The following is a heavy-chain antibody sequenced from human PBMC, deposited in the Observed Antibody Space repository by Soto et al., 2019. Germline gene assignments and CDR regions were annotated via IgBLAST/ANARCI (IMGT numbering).Heavy chain of an antibody. CDR2: IYYSGST. Sequence: SETLSLTCTVSGGSISSSSYYWGLIRQAPGKGLEWIGSIYYSGSTYYNPSLKSRVTISVDTSKNQFSLKLSSVTAADTAVYYCAMGQGYCSGGSCYEFQDHRPNWFAPWGQGTLVPVS. CDR1: GGSISSSSYY. D-gene: IGHD2-15*01. J-gene: IGHJ5*02. CDR3: AMGQGYCSGGSCYEFQDHRPNWFAP. V-gene: IGHV4-39*01.